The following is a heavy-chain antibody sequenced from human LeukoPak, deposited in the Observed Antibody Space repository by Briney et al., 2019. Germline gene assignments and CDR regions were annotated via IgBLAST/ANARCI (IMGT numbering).Heavy chain of an antibody. Sequence: GGSLRLSCAASGFTFSSYEMNWVRQAPGKGLEWVSYISSSGSTIYYADSVKGRFTISRDNATNSLYLQMNSLRAEDTAVYYCARVGKAVAGRQDAFDIWGQGTMVTVSS. D-gene: IGHD6-19*01. J-gene: IGHJ3*02. CDR2: ISSSGSTI. V-gene: IGHV3-48*03. CDR3: ARVGKAVAGRQDAFDI. CDR1: GFTFSSYE.